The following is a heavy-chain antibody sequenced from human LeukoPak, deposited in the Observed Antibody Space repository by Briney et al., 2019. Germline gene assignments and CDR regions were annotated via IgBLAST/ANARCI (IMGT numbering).Heavy chain of an antibody. V-gene: IGHV1-69*04. J-gene: IGHJ4*02. CDR2: IIPILGIA. CDR1: GGTFSSYA. CDR3: ARSSSGWYEYNFDY. Sequence: SVKVSCKASGGTFSSYAISWVRQAPGQGLEWMGRIIPILGIANYAQKFQGRVTITADKSTSAAYMELSSLRSEDTAVYYCARSSSGWYEYNFDYWGQGTLATVSS. D-gene: IGHD6-19*01.